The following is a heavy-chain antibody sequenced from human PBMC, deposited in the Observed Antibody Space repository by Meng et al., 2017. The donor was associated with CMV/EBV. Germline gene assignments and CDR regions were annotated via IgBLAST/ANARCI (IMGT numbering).Heavy chain of an antibody. Sequence: GESLKISCAASGFIFSNYGMTWVRQGPGKRLEWVSAIRGSGDGTHFAESVKGRFTISRDNTQNTLYLQMNSLRAEDTAVYYCAKVPGSLYLRSYYFDYWGQGILVTVSS. CDR2: IRGSGDGT. V-gene: IGHV3-23*01. CDR3: AKVPGSLYLRSYYFDY. J-gene: IGHJ4*02. D-gene: IGHD3-10*01. CDR1: GFIFSNYG.